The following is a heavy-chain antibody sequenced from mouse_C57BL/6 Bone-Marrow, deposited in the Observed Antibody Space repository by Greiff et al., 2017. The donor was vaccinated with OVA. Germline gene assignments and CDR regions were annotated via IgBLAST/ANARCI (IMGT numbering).Heavy chain of an antibody. CDR1: GYTFTDYY. Sequence: VQLQESGPELVKPGASVKISCKASGYTFTDYYIHWVKQRPGQGLEWIGWIFPGSGSTYYNEKFKGKATLTVDKSSSTAYMLLSSLTSEDSAIYLCAGTTPLPGGSSLYWYFDVWGTGTTVTVSS. V-gene: IGHV1-75*01. J-gene: IGHJ1*03. CDR2: IFPGSGST. CDR3: AGTTPLPGGSSLYWYFDV. D-gene: IGHD1-1*01.